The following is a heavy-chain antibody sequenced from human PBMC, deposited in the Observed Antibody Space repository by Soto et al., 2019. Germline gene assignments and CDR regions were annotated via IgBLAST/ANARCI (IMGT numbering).Heavy chain of an antibody. CDR2: ISGSGGST. D-gene: IGHD6-13*01. J-gene: IGHJ4*02. V-gene: IGHV3-23*01. CDR3: AKVNQQLETCDY. Sequence: EVQLLESGGGLVQPGGSLRLSCAASGFTFSSYAMSWVRQAPGKGLEWVSAISGSGGSTYYADSVKGRFTISRDNSKNTLYLQMTSLRAEDTAVYYCAKVNQQLETCDYWGQGTLVTVSS. CDR1: GFTFSSYA.